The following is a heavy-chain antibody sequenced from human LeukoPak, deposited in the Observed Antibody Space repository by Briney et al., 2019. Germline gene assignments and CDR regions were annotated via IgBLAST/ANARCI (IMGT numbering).Heavy chain of an antibody. CDR2: INPNSGGT. J-gene: IGHJ5*02. CDR3: TRDFDIMNWFDP. Sequence: GASVKVSCKASGYTFTGYYMHWVRQAPGQGLEWMGWINPNSGGTNYAQKFQGRVTMTRDTSISTAYMELSRLRSDDTAVYYCTRDFDIMNWFDPWGQGTLVTVSS. CDR1: GYTFTGYY. V-gene: IGHV1-2*02. D-gene: IGHD3-9*01.